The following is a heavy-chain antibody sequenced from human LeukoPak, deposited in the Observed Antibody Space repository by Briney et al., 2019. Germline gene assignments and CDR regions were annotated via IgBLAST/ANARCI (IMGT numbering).Heavy chain of an antibody. V-gene: IGHV3-48*01. CDR2: ISSSSSTI. J-gene: IGHJ4*02. D-gene: IGHD3-3*01. Sequence: GGSLRLSCAASGFTFSSYSMNWVRQAPGKGLEWVSYISSSSSTIYYADSVKGRFTISRDNAKNSLYLQMNSLRAEDTAVYYCAKDRTDYDFWSGYYTFDYWGQGTLVTVSS. CDR1: GFTFSSYS. CDR3: AKDRTDYDFWSGYYTFDY.